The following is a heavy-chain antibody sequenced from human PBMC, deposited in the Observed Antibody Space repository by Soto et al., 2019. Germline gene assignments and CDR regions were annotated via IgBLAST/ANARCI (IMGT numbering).Heavy chain of an antibody. V-gene: IGHV1-2*02. CDR3: ARVPGIAVAGFDY. Sequence: GPVKVSCKASGYTFTGYYMHWVRQAPGQGLEWMGWINPNSGGTNYAQKFQGRVTMTRDTSISTAYMELSRLRSDDTAVYYCARVPGIAVAGFDYWGQGTLVTVSS. D-gene: IGHD6-19*01. CDR2: INPNSGGT. CDR1: GYTFTGYY. J-gene: IGHJ4*02.